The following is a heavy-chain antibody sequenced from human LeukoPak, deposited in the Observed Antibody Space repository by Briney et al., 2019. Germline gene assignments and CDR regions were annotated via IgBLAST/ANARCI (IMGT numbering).Heavy chain of an antibody. J-gene: IGHJ1*01. CDR2: IYYSGST. Sequence: SQTLSLTCTVSGGPISSGGYYWSWIRQHPGKGLEWIGYIYYSGSTYYNPSLKSRVTISVDRSKNQFSLKLSSVTAADTAVYYCARAGDSSGWYGYFQHWGQGTLVTVSS. V-gene: IGHV4-31*03. D-gene: IGHD6-19*01. CDR3: ARAGDSSGWYGYFQH. CDR1: GGPISSGGYY.